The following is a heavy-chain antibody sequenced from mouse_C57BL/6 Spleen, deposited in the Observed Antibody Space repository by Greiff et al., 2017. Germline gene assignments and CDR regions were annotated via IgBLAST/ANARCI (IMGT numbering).Heavy chain of an antibody. D-gene: IGHD1-1*01. CDR3: ARSYYGSSPDV. V-gene: IGHV1-42*01. J-gene: IGHJ1*03. CDR1: GYSFTGYY. Sequence: EVQLQQSGPELVKPGASVKISCKASGYSFTGYYMNWVKQSPEKSLEWIGEINPSTGGTTYNQKFKAKATLTVDKSSSTAYMQLKSLTSEDSAVYYCARSYYGSSPDVWGTGTTVTVSA. CDR2: INPSTGGT.